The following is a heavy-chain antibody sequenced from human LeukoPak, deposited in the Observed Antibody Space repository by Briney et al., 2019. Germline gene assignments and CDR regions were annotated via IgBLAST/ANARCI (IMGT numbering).Heavy chain of an antibody. Sequence: GASVTVSCKASGYTFTGYYMHWVRQAPGQGREWMGWINPNSGGTNYAQKFQGRVTMTRDTSISTAYMELSRLRSDDTAVYYCARDYYDSSGYSNWFDPWGQGTLVTVSS. J-gene: IGHJ5*02. V-gene: IGHV1-2*02. CDR3: ARDYYDSSGYSNWFDP. CDR1: GYTFTGYY. CDR2: INPNSGGT. D-gene: IGHD3-22*01.